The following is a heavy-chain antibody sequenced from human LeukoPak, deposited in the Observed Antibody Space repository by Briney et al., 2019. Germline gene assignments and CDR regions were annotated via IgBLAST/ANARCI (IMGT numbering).Heavy chain of an antibody. Sequence: PSETLSLTCAVSGGSISNYYCSWIRQPPGKGLEWLGYIHYSGYTNYNPSLKSRVTISVDTSKNQFSLKLSSVTAADTAVYYCARGRIPYQLLQIGPWGQGTLVTVSS. D-gene: IGHD2-2*01. CDR3: ARGRIPYQLLQIGP. CDR2: IHYSGYT. CDR1: GGSISNYY. V-gene: IGHV4-59*01. J-gene: IGHJ5*02.